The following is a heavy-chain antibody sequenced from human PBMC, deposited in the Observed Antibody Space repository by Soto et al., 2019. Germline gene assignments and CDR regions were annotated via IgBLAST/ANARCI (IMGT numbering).Heavy chain of an antibody. D-gene: IGHD2-2*01. CDR3: AKGDGSIRPYGMDV. CDR2: VTDTGGDA. Sequence: EVQLLESGGDLVQPGGSLRLSCVASGITFGSRAMSWVRQAPGEGLEWVSTVTDTGGDAKYADSVRGRFTISRDNSKNALWLQMNSLRAEDMALYYCAKGDGSIRPYGMDVWGQGTTVTVSS. CDR1: GITFGSRA. J-gene: IGHJ6*02. V-gene: IGHV3-23*01.